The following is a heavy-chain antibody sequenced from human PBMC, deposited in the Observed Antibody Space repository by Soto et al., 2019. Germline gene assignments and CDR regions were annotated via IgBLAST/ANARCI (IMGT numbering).Heavy chain of an antibody. J-gene: IGHJ6*02. CDR1: GGTFSSYA. CDR3: GGVWGGFGMDV. D-gene: IGHD2-8*01. Sequence: QVQLVQSGAEVKKPGSSVKVSCKAYGGTFSSYAISWVRQAPGQGLEWMGGIIPIFGTANYAQKFQGRVTITADESTSTAYMELRSLRYEDTAVYYCGGVWGGFGMDVWGQGTTVTVSS. V-gene: IGHV1-69*01. CDR2: IIPIFGTA.